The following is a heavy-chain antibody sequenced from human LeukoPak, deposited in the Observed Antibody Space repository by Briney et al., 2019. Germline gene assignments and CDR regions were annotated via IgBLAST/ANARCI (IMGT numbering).Heavy chain of an antibody. CDR3: ARKLTGTTYFDY. J-gene: IGHJ4*02. CDR1: GFSFSHYD. CDR2: IHSGGNTI. V-gene: IGHV3-48*03. Sequence: GGSLRLSCVASGFSFSHYDINWVRLAPGKGLEWVSYIHSGGNTIYYADSVKGRFTISRDFAKNSLYLQMNSLRAEDTAVYYCARKLTGTTYFDYWGQGTLVTVSS. D-gene: IGHD1-1*01.